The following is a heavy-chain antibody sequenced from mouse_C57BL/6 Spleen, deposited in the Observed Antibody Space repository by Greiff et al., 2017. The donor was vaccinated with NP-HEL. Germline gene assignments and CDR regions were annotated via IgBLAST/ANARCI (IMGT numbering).Heavy chain of an antibody. J-gene: IGHJ2*01. Sequence: QVQLQQSGTELVKPGASVKLSCKASGYTFTSSWMHWVKQRPGHGLAWIGNINPSTGGTNYNAKFKSKATLTVDKSSSTAYMQLSSLTSEDSAVYYCARDSSGPFDYWGQGTTLTVSA. D-gene: IGHD3-2*02. CDR1: GYTFTSSW. CDR3: ARDSSGPFDY. V-gene: IGHV1-53*01. CDR2: INPSTGGT.